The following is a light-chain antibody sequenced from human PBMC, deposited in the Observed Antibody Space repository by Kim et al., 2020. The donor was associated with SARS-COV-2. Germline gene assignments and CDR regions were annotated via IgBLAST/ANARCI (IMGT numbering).Light chain of an antibody. Sequence: SPGERATRSCRASQSVTTSLAWYQQKPGQAPRLLIYGASTRATGVPARFSGSGSGTEFTLTISSLQSEDFAVYYCQQYNAWPSLTFGQGTKVDIK. CDR3: QQYNAWPSLT. CDR2: GAS. V-gene: IGKV3-15*01. J-gene: IGKJ1*01. CDR1: QSVTTS.